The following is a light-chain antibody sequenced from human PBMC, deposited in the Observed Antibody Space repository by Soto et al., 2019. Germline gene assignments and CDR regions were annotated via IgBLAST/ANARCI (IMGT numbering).Light chain of an antibody. CDR3: SSYTSSSTLK. J-gene: IGLJ2*01. V-gene: IGLV2-14*01. Sequence: QSALAQPPSASGSPGQSVTISCTGSGSDIGAYNFVSWYQQHPGKAPKLVIYEVTNRPSGVSNRFSGSKSGNTASLTISGLQAEDEADYYCSSYTSSSTLKFGGGTKLTVL. CDR1: GSDIGAYNF. CDR2: EVT.